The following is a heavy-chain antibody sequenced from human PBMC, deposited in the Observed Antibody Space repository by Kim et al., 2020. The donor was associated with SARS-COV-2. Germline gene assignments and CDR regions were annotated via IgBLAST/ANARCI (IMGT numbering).Heavy chain of an antibody. CDR1: GGTFSSYA. CDR2: INPISGTA. V-gene: IGHV1-69*13. Sequence: SVKVSCKASGGTFSSYAISWVRQAPGQGLEWMGGINPISGTANYAQRFQGRVTITADESTSTAYMELSSLTSEDTAVYYCARDGSITMVRVFYYYNGMDAWGQGTTVTVSS. J-gene: IGHJ6*02. CDR3: ARDGSITMVRVFYYYNGMDA. D-gene: IGHD3-10*01.